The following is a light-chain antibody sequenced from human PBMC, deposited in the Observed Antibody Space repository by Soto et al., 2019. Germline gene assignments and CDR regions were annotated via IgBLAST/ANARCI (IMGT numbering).Light chain of an antibody. J-gene: IGKJ1*01. CDR1: QSVSSSY. Sequence: EIVLTQSPGTLPLSPGERATLSCRASQSVSSSYLAWCQQKPGQAPRLLIYGASSRGTGIPDRFSGRGSGTDVTLTISRLETEDFAVYYCQQYGSSPWTFGQGTKV. CDR3: QQYGSSPWT. CDR2: GAS. V-gene: IGKV3-20*01.